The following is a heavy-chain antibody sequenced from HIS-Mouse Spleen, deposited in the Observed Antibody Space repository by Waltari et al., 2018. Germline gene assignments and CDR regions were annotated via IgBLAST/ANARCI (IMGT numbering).Heavy chain of an antibody. V-gene: IGHV2-70*15. CDR1: GFSPSTSGIC. Sequence: QVTLRESGPALVKPTQTLTLTCTFPGFSPSTSGICLSWIRTPQGKALEWLARIDWDDDKYYSTSLKTMLTISKDTSKNQVVLTMTNMDPVDTATYYCARIAEGYSSGWYAFDYWGQGTLVTVSS. CDR2: IDWDDDK. D-gene: IGHD6-19*01. J-gene: IGHJ4*02. CDR3: ARIAEGYSSGWYAFDY.